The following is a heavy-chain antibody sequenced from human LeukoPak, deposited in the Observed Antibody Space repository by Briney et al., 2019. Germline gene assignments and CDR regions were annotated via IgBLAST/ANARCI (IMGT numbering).Heavy chain of an antibody. CDR3: ARRGFNGSSTPKLFDY. D-gene: IGHD1-26*01. V-gene: IGHV5-51*01. CDR2: IYPGDSDT. J-gene: IGHJ4*02. CDR1: GYSFTIYW. Sequence: GESLKISCKGSGYSFTIYWLGWVRQMPGKGLEWMGNIYPGDSDTRYSSSFQGQVTISVDKSITTAYLQWSSLKASDTAMYYCARRGFNGSSTPKLFDYWGQGTLVTVSS.